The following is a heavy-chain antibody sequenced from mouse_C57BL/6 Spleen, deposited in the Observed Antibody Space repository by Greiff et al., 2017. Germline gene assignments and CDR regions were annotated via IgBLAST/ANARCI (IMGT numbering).Heavy chain of an antibody. CDR3: ARYEVGRRYFDY. D-gene: IGHD4-1*01. CDR2: IRNKANGYTT. V-gene: IGHV7-3*01. Sequence: DVMLVESGGGLVQPGGSLSLSCAASGFTFTDYYMSWVRQPPGKALEWLGFIRNKANGYTTEYSASVKGRFTISRDNSQSILYLQMNALRAEDSATYYCARYEVGRRYFDYWGQGTTLTVSS. J-gene: IGHJ2*01. CDR1: GFTFTDYY.